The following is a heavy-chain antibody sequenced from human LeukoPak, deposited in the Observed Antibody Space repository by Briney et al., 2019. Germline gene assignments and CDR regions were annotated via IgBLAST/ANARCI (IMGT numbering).Heavy chain of an antibody. CDR1: GFTFSRYW. CDR3: AKDNWFDP. V-gene: IGHV3-7*03. CDR2: IKEDGSKK. Sequence: GGSLRLSCAASGFTFSRYWMTWVRQAPGKGLEWVANIKEDGSKKNYVDSVKGRFTISRDNAKNSLYLQMNSLRAEDTALYYCAKDNWFDPWGQGTLVTVSS. J-gene: IGHJ5*02.